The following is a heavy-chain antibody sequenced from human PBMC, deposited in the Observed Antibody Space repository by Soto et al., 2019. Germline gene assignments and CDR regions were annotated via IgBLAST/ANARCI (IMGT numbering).Heavy chain of an antibody. J-gene: IGHJ6*02. Sequence: QVQLVQSGAEVKKPGASVKVSCKASGYTFTSYGISWVRQAPGQGLEWMGWISAYNGNTNYAQKLQGRVTMTTDTSTSTAYMELRSLRSDDTAVYYCARDLPRPSYYYYYGMDVWGQGTTVTVSS. V-gene: IGHV1-18*04. CDR1: GYTFTSYG. CDR3: ARDLPRPSYYYYYGMDV. CDR2: ISAYNGNT. D-gene: IGHD6-6*01.